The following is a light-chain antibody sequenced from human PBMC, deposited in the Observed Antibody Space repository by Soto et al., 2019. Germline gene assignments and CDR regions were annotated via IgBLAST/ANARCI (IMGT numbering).Light chain of an antibody. V-gene: IGKV1-13*02. Sequence: AIPLTQSPSSLSASVGDRVTITCRASQGINTALAWYQQKPGKAPNLLIYDASSLESGVPSRFSGSGSGTDFTLTISSLQPDDFATYYCQQYSSYPVTFGQETKVEIK. CDR1: QGINTA. CDR3: QQYSSYPVT. J-gene: IGKJ1*01. CDR2: DAS.